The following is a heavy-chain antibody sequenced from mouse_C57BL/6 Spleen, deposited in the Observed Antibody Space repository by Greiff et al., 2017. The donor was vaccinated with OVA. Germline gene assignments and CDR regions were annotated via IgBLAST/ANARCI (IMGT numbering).Heavy chain of an antibody. D-gene: IGHD1-1*01. CDR1: GYTFTDYY. V-gene: IGHV1-19*01. Sequence: VQLQQSGPVLVKPGASVKMSCKASGYTFTDYYMNWVKQSHGKSLEWIGVINPYNGGTSYNQKFKGKATLTVDKSSSTAYMELNSLTSEDSAVYYCARTTVVLYYFDYWGQGTTLTVSS. CDR3: ARTTVVLYYFDY. CDR2: INPYNGGT. J-gene: IGHJ2*01.